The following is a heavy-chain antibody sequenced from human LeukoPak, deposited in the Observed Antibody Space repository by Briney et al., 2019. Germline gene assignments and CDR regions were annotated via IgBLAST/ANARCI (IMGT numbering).Heavy chain of an antibody. CDR3: ARARYCSGGSCYAEY. J-gene: IGHJ4*02. Sequence: GESLKISCKGSGYSFTTYWIGWVRQMPGKGLEWMGIIYPGNSDTRYSPSFQGQVTISADKSISTAYLQWSSLKASDTAMYYCARARYCSGGSCYAEYWGQGTLVTVSS. CDR2: IYPGNSDT. CDR1: GYSFTTYW. D-gene: IGHD2-15*01. V-gene: IGHV5-51*01.